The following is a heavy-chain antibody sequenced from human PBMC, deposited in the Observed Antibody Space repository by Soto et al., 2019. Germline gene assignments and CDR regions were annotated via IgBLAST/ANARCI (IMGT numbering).Heavy chain of an antibody. J-gene: IGHJ4*02. V-gene: IGHV1-18*01. CDR3: ARDLPPIDY. CDR1: GYTFTSYG. Sequence: QVQLVQSGAEVKKPGASVKVSCKASGYTFTSYGISWVRQAPGQGLEWMGWISAYNGNTNYAQKLQGRVTMTTDTYTTTTYMELRSLKAYDTAVYYCARDLPPIDYWGQGTLVTVSS. CDR2: ISAYNGNT.